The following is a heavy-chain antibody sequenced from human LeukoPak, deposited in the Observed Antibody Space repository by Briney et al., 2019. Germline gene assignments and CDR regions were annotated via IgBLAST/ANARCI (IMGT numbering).Heavy chain of an antibody. CDR1: GGSISSYY. Sequence: SETLSLTCTVSGGSISSYYWSWIRQPPGKGLEWIGYIYDSGSTNYNPSLKSRVTISVDTSKNQFSLKLSSVTAADTAMYYCARDRPVLRFLEWFNYMDVWGKGTTVTASS. CDR3: ARDRPVLRFLEWFNYMDV. D-gene: IGHD3-3*01. J-gene: IGHJ6*03. V-gene: IGHV4-59*01. CDR2: IYDSGST.